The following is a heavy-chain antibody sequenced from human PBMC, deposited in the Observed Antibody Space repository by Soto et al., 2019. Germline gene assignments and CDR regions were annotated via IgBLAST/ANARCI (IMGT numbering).Heavy chain of an antibody. V-gene: IGHV1-69*12. Sequence: QVQLVQSGAEVKKPGSSVKVSCKASGGTFSSYAISWVRQAPGQGLAWMGGIIPIFGTANYAQKFQGRVTITAAESTSTDEMEMSSLRTEDTAVYYCARDQGYYDYGDDSVETAYYGMDVWGQGTTVTVSS. CDR2: IIPIFGTA. CDR1: GGTFSSYA. J-gene: IGHJ6*02. D-gene: IGHD4-17*01. CDR3: ARDQGYYDYGDDSVETAYYGMDV.